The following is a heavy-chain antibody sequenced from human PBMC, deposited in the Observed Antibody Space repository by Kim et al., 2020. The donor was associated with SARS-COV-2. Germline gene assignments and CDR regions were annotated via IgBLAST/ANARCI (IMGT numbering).Heavy chain of an antibody. CDR3: AREVKRDYYGSGSYYTGNIFDY. Sequence: ASVKVSCKASGYTFTSYYMHWVRQAPGQGLEWMGIINPSGGSTSYAQKFQGRVTMTRDTSTSTVYMELSSLRSEDTAVYYCAREVKRDYYGSGSYYTGNIFDYWGQGTLVTVSS. CDR1: GYTFTSYY. V-gene: IGHV1-46*01. J-gene: IGHJ4*02. CDR2: INPSGGST. D-gene: IGHD3-10*01.